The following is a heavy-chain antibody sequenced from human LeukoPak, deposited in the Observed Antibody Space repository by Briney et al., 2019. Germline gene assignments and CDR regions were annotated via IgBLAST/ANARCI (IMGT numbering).Heavy chain of an antibody. Sequence: PGRSLRLSCGASGYTFSSYAMHWVRQAPGKGLEWVAVISDDGTKKYYADSVKGRFTISRDNSKNTLSMQMTSLRAEDTAVYYCASRYSSSWALDYWGQGTLVTVSS. CDR3: ASRYSSSWALDY. CDR1: GYTFSSYA. V-gene: IGHV3-30*01. D-gene: IGHD6-13*01. CDR2: ISDDGTKK. J-gene: IGHJ4*02.